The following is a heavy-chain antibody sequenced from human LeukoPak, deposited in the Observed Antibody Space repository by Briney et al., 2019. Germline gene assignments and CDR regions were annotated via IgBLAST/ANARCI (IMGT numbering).Heavy chain of an antibody. D-gene: IGHD2-2*01. CDR3: AREVYCSSTSCYAPFFDY. V-gene: IGHV4-59*01. Sequence: SETLSLTCTVSGGSISSYYWSWIRQPPGKGPEWIGYIYYSGSTNYNPSLKSRVTISVDTSKNQFSLKLSSVTAADTAVYYCAREVYCSSTSCYAPFFDYWGQGTLVTVSS. CDR2: IYYSGST. J-gene: IGHJ4*02. CDR1: GGSISSYY.